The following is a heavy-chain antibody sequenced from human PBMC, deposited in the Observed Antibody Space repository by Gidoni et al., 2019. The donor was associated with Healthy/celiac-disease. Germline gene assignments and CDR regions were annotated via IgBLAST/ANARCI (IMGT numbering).Heavy chain of an antibody. V-gene: IGHV1-2*02. Sequence: QVQLVLSGAGVKKPAASVTDASTPSGYPFTGYYMHWVRQAPGQGLEWMGWINPNSGGTNYAQKFQGRVTMTRDTSISTAYMELSRLRSDDTAVYYCARAPVGAIYPVDYWGQGTLVTVSS. CDR1: GYPFTGYY. CDR3: ARAPVGAIYPVDY. J-gene: IGHJ4*02. D-gene: IGHD1-26*01. CDR2: INPNSGGT.